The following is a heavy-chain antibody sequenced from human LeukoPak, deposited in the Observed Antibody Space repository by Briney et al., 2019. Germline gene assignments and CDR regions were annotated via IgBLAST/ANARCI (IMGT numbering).Heavy chain of an antibody. CDR2: IYYSGST. CDR1: GGSISSGDYY. Sequence: SQTLSLTCTVSGGSISSGDYYWSWIRQPPGKGLEWIGYIYYSGSTYYNPSLKSRVTISVDTSKNLFSLKLSSVTAADTAVYYCARAVGDFWSGYSAFDIWGQGTMVTVSS. V-gene: IGHV4-30-4*08. J-gene: IGHJ3*02. CDR3: ARAVGDFWSGYSAFDI. D-gene: IGHD3-3*01.